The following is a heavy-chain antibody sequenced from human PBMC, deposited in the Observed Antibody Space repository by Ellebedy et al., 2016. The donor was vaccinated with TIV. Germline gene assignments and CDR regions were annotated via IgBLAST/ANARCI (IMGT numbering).Heavy chain of an antibody. Sequence: MPSETLSLTCTVSGCSFSTYYWSWIRQPPGKGLAYIGSIYYSGSPNYNPSPKCRVTISVDTSKNQFPLKLSPVTTADTAVYYCARAGKDYYGLGGGDWFDPWGQGTLVIVSS. CDR3: ARAGKDYYGLGGGDWFDP. CDR2: IYYSGSP. D-gene: IGHD3-10*01. CDR1: GCSFSTYY. J-gene: IGHJ5*02. V-gene: IGHV4-59*01.